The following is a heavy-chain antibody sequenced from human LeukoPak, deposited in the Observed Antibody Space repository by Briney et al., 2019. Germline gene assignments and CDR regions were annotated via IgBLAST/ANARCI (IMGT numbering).Heavy chain of an antibody. V-gene: IGHV3-66*01. J-gene: IGHJ3*02. CDR3: ARSPDYHDAFDI. CDR2: IYSGGST. Sequence: GGSLRLSCAASGFTFSSYSMNWVRQAPGKGLEWVSVIYSGGSTYYADSVKGRFTISRDNSKNTLYLQMNSLRAEDTAVYYCARSPDYHDAFDIWGQGTMVTVSS. CDR1: GFTFSSYS. D-gene: IGHD4-11*01.